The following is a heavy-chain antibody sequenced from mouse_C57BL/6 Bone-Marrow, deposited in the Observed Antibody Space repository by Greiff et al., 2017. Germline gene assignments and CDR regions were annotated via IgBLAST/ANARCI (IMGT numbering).Heavy chain of an antibody. CDR3: ARSYYSNYEFAY. CDR1: GYTFTSYW. V-gene: IGHV1-72*01. J-gene: IGHJ3*01. D-gene: IGHD2-5*01. CDR2: IDPNSGGT. Sequence: VQLQQPGAELVKPGASVKLSCKASGYTFTSYWMHWVKQRPGRGLEWIGRIDPNSGGTKYNEKFKSKAKLTVDKPSSTAYMQLSSLTSEDSAVYYCARSYYSNYEFAYWGQGTLVTVSA.